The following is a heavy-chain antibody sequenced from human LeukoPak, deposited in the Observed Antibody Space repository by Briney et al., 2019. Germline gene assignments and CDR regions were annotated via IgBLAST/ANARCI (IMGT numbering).Heavy chain of an antibody. CDR2: INPNSGGT. CDR3: ASSFCSSTSCSDYFDY. D-gene: IGHD2-2*01. J-gene: IGHJ4*02. V-gene: IGHV1-2*02. Sequence: ASVKVSCKASGYTFTGYYMHWVRQAPGQGLEWMGWINPNSGGTNYAQKFQGRVTMTRDTSISTAYMELSRLRSDDTAVYYCASSFCSSTSCSDYFDYWGQGTLVAVCS. CDR1: GYTFTGYY.